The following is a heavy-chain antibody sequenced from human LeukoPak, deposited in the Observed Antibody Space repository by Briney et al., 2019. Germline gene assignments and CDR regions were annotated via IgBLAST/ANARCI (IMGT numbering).Heavy chain of an antibody. CDR2: ISAYNGNT. J-gene: IGHJ3*02. CDR1: GYTFTSYG. CDR3: ARMYYYGSGSYFDYAFDI. Sequence: GASVKVSHMPSGYTFTSYGISWVRQAPGQGLEWMGWISAYNGNTNYAQKLQGRVTMTTDTSTSTAYMELRSLRSDDTAVYYCARMYYYGSGSYFDYAFDIWGQGTVVTVSS. V-gene: IGHV1-18*01. D-gene: IGHD3-10*01.